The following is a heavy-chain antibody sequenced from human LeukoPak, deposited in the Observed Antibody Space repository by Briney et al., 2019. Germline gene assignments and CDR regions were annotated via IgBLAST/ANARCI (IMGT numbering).Heavy chain of an antibody. J-gene: IGHJ4*02. Sequence: SDPLSLTCTVSGGSISSYYWSWIRQPPGKGMEWIGYIDYSGSTNYNPSLKSRVTISVDMSKNQFSLKLTSVTAADTAVYYCAKTVFLAGWHFDYWGQGALVTVSS. CDR2: IDYSGST. CDR3: AKTVFLAGWHFDY. V-gene: IGHV4-59*08. CDR1: GGSISSYY. D-gene: IGHD3-9*01.